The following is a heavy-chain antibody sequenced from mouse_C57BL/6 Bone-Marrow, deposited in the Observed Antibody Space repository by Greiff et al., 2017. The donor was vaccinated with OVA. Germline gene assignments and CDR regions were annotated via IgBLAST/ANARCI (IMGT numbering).Heavy chain of an antibody. J-gene: IGHJ2*01. Sequence: QVQLQQPGAELVKPGASVKLSCKASGYTFTSYWMHWVKQRPGQGLEWIGMIHPNSGSTNYNEKFKSKATLTVDKSSSTAYMQLSSLTSEDSAVYYCARIPYYYGSSDPDYWGQGTTRTVSS. CDR2: IHPNSGST. CDR3: ARIPYYYGSSDPDY. CDR1: GYTFTSYW. V-gene: IGHV1-64*01. D-gene: IGHD1-1*01.